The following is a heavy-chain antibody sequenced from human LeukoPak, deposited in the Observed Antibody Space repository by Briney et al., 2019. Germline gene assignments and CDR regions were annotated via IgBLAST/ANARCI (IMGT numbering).Heavy chain of an antibody. CDR3: AKGVGSASPYYFDY. CDR2: ITDRGDYT. CDR1: EFTFSNYA. D-gene: IGHD2-2*01. J-gene: IGHJ4*02. V-gene: IGHV3-23*01. Sequence: PGGSLRLSCAASEFTFSNYAMSWVRQAPGKGLEWVSSITDRGDYTYYADSVKGRFTISRDNSRNTLYLQMNSLRAEDTAIYYCAKGVGSASPYYFDYWGQGTLVTVSS.